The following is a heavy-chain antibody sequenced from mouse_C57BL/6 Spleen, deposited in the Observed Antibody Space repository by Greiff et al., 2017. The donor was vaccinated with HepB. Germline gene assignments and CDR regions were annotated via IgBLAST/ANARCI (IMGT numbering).Heavy chain of an antibody. D-gene: IGHD4-1*01. CDR2: IRSGSITI. CDR1: LFPFIYYL. J-gene: IGHJ4*01. CDR3: ARGNWVYAMDY. Sequence: LSFSSSLFPFIYYLIHFFLHSPAPFLYFFASIRSGSITIYYADTVKGRFTISRDNAKNTLFLQMTSLRSEDTAMYYCARGNWVYAMDYWGQGTSVTVSS. V-gene: IGHV5-17*01.